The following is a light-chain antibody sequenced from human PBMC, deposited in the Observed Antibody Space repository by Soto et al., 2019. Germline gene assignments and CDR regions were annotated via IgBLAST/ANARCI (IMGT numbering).Light chain of an antibody. CDR3: QQRSNWPPT. Sequence: IVLTQSPATLSLSPGERATLSCRASQSVSSDLAWYQQKPGQAPRLLIYDASNRATGIPARFSGSGSGTDFTLTISSLEPEDFAVYYCQQRSNWPPTFGGGTKVEIK. J-gene: IGKJ4*01. CDR1: QSVSSD. V-gene: IGKV3-11*01. CDR2: DAS.